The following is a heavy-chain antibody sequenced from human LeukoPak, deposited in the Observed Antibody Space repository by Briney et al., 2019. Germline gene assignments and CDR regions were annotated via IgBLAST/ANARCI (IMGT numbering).Heavy chain of an antibody. D-gene: IGHD5-24*01. Sequence: GGSLRLSCAASGFTFSSYSMNWVRQAPGKGLEWVSSISTSSSYIFYADSVKGRFTISRDGARNSLYLQMNSLRAEDTAVYYCAKDIQGQRWLHQTHDYWGQGTLVTVSS. J-gene: IGHJ4*02. CDR2: ISTSSSYI. CDR1: GFTFSSYS. CDR3: AKDIQGQRWLHQTHDY. V-gene: IGHV3-21*01.